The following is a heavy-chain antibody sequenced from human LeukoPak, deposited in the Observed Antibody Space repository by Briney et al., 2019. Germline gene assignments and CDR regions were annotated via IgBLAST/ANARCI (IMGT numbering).Heavy chain of an antibody. D-gene: IGHD6-13*01. CDR1: EFTFSTYG. CDR3: ARNREQLGFYYYYYYMDV. V-gene: IGHV3-7*01. Sequence: PGGSLRLSCVASEFTFSTYGMHWVRQAPGKGLEWVANIKQDGSEKYYVDSVKGRFTISRDNAKNSLYLQMNSLRAEDTAVYYCARNREQLGFYYYYYYMDVWGKGTTVTVSS. J-gene: IGHJ6*03. CDR2: IKQDGSEK.